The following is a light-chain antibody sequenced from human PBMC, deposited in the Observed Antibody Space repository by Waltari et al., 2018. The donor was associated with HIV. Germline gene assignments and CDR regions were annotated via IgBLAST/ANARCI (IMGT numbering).Light chain of an antibody. CDR1: SSDIGFYNF. Sequence: QSALTQPASVSGSPGQSITIPCTGTSSDIGFYNFVSWCQQHPGKAPKLMIYEVNNRPSGVSNRFSGSKSGNTASLTISGLQAEDEADYYCSSYTTNSTHYVFGTGTKVTVL. V-gene: IGLV2-14*01. J-gene: IGLJ1*01. CDR2: EVN. CDR3: SSYTTNSTHYV.